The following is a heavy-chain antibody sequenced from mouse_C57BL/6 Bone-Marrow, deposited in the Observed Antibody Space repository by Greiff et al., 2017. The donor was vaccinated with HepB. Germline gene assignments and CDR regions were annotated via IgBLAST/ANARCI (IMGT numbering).Heavy chain of an antibody. CDR2: IDPSDSYT. V-gene: IGHV1-59*01. CDR1: GYTFTSYW. D-gene: IGHD1-1*02. Sequence: VQLQQPGAELVRPGTSVKLSCKASGYTFTSYWMHWVKQRPGQGLEWIGVIDPSDSYTNYNQKFKGKATLTVDTSSSTAYMQLSSLTSEDSAVYYCARLWNYFDYWGQGTTLTVSS. CDR3: ARLWNYFDY. J-gene: IGHJ2*01.